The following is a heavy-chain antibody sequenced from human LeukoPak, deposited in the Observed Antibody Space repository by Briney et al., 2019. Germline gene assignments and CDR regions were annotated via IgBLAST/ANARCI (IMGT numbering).Heavy chain of an antibody. CDR3: ARHPNYYGSGRRHAFDI. CDR1: GGSISSGGYS. V-gene: IGHV4-61*08. CDR2: IYDSGST. J-gene: IGHJ3*02. Sequence: PSETLSLTCTVSGGSISSGGYSWSWIRQPPGKGLEWIGYIYDSGSTNYNPSLKSRVTISVDTSKNQFSLKLSSVTAADTAVYYCARHPNYYGSGRRHAFDIWGQGTMVTVSS. D-gene: IGHD3-10*01.